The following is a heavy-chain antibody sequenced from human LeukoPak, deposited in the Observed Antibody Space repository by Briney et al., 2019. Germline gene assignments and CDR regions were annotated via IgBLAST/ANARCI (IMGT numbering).Heavy chain of an antibody. CDR3: ARVGAYASLDY. CDR1: GYSITAGYY. D-gene: IGHD1-26*01. V-gene: IGHV4-38-2*01. Sequence: SETLSLTCAVSGYSITAGYYWGWVRQPPGKGLEWIGSIYHTGSTYYNPPLKSRVTISLDTSENHFSLNLTSVTAADTAVYYCARVGAYASLDYWGQGILVTVSS. J-gene: IGHJ4*02. CDR2: IYHTGST.